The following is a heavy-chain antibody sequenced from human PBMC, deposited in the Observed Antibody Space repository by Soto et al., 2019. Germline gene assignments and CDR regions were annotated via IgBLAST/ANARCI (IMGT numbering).Heavy chain of an antibody. CDR1: GFTFSNYA. J-gene: IGHJ4*02. V-gene: IGHV3-30*04. CDR2: ISYDGRNK. Sequence: GGSLRLSCAASGFTFSNYAMHWVRQVPGKGLEWVAVISYDGRNKYYADSVKGRFTISRDHSKNTLYLQVNSLRADDTAVYYCARNGSGNYYHFDYWGQGTLVTVSS. CDR3: ARNGSGNYYHFDY. D-gene: IGHD3-10*01.